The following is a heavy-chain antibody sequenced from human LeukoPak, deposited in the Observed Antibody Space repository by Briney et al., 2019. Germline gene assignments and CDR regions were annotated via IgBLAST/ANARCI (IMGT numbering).Heavy chain of an antibody. CDR1: GFTFSSYW. J-gene: IGHJ3*02. CDR3: ARDGAGYHDAFDI. D-gene: IGHD5-12*01. Sequence: GGTLRLSCAASGFTFSSYWMSWVRQAPGKGLEWVANIKQDGSEKYYVDSVKGRFTISRDNAKNSLYLQMNSLRAEDTAVYYCARDGAGYHDAFDIWGQGTMVTVSS. CDR2: IKQDGSEK. V-gene: IGHV3-7*01.